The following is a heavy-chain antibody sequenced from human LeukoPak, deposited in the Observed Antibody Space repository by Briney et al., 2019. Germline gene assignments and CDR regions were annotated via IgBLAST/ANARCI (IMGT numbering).Heavy chain of an antibody. CDR1: GGTFSNYA. D-gene: IGHD6-13*01. J-gene: IGHJ4*02. CDR2: ISAYNGNT. V-gene: IGHV1-18*01. Sequence: GASVKVSCKASGGTFSNYAISWVRQAPGQGLEWMGWISAYNGNTNYAQKLQGRVTMTTDTSTRAYMELRSLRSDDTAVYYCARIAAAATNFDYWGQGTLVTVSS. CDR3: ARIAAAATNFDY.